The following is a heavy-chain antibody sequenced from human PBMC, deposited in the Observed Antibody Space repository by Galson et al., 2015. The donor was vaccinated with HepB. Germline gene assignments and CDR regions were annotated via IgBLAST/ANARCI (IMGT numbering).Heavy chain of an antibody. D-gene: IGHD1-26*01. J-gene: IGHJ6*02. CDR2: INPNSGGT. CDR3: ARGWAGGSYSYYYYGMDV. Sequence: QSGAEVKKPGASVKVSCKASGYIFTDFGISWVRQAPGQGLEWMGWINPNSGGTNYAQKFQGWVTMTRDTSISTAYMELSRLRSDDTAVYYCARGWAGGSYSYYYYGMDVWGQGTTVTVSS. V-gene: IGHV1-2*04. CDR1: GYIFTDFG.